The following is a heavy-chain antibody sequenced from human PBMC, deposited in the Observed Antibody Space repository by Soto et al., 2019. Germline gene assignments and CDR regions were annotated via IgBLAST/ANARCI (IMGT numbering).Heavy chain of an antibody. Sequence: GGSLRFSCAASGFTFDDYAMHWVRQAPGKGLEWVSGISWNSGSIGYADSVKGRFTISRDNAKKSLYLQMNSLRAEDTALYYCAKVKTGSSWYESGMDVWGQGTTVTVSS. J-gene: IGHJ6*02. CDR1: GFTFDDYA. CDR2: ISWNSGSI. CDR3: AKVKTGSSWYESGMDV. D-gene: IGHD6-13*01. V-gene: IGHV3-9*01.